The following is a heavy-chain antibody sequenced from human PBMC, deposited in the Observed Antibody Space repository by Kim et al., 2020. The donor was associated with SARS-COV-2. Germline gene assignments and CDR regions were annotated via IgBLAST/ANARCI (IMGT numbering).Heavy chain of an antibody. CDR3: AIHVIEPRSLGLYYDYYMAV. CDR1: GFSFSNTY. D-gene: IGHD3-22*01. CDR2: IYSGGGT. V-gene: IGHV3-66*04. Sequence: GGSLRLSCTASGFSFSNTYVSWVRQAPGKGLEWVSVIYSGGGTAYADSVLGRFSISRNNSKNTLYLQLNSLRAEDSAVYHCAIHVIEPRSLGLYYDYYMAVWGKGTPVSVSS. J-gene: IGHJ6*03.